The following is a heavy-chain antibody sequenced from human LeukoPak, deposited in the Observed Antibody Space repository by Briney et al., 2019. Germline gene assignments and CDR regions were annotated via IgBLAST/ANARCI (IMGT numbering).Heavy chain of an antibody. CDR1: GYSISSGHY. D-gene: IGHD2-15*01. CDR3: AVWDDGSTSIDY. CDR2: IYHSGST. Sequence: PSETLSLTCAVSGYSISSGHYWAWIRQPSGKGLEWVAAIYHSGSTYYKPSLKTRLTISMDTSKNQFSLRLTSVTAADTAVYYCAVWDDGSTSIDYWGQGTLVTVSS. V-gene: IGHV4-38-2*01. J-gene: IGHJ4*02.